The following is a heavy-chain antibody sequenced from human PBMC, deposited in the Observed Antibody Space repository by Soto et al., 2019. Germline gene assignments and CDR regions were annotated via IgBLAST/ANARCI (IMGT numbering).Heavy chain of an antibody. D-gene: IGHD6-19*01. CDR1: RDSISNNY. CDR3: AREYTETVAGPTPYYFDY. J-gene: IGHJ4*02. Sequence: QVQLQESGPGLVKPSETLSLTCSVSRDSISNNYWSWIRQPAVKGLEWIGRIYISGDTNYNPSLKSRVTMSVDTSKNQCSLKLSSVTAADTAVYYCAREYTETVAGPTPYYFDYWGQGTLVTVSA. V-gene: IGHV4-4*07. CDR2: IYISGDT.